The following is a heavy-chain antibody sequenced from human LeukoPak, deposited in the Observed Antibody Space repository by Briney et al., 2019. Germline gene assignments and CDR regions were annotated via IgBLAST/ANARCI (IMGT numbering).Heavy chain of an antibody. Sequence: SVKVSCTASGGTFSSYAISWVRQAPGQGLEWMGGIIPIFGTANYAQKFQGRVTITADESTSTAYMELSSLRSEDTAVYYCARDRDYYDSSGPSGFDYWGQGTLVTVSS. D-gene: IGHD3-22*01. CDR2: IIPIFGTA. CDR1: GGTFSSYA. CDR3: ARDRDYYDSSGPSGFDY. J-gene: IGHJ4*02. V-gene: IGHV1-69*13.